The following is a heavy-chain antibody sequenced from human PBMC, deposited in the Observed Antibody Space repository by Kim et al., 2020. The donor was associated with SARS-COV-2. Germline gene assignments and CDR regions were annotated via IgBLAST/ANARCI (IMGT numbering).Heavy chain of an antibody. CDR1: GFTFSSYW. J-gene: IGHJ4*02. V-gene: IGHV3-7*01. CDR3: ARDRTGDLFDY. D-gene: IGHD7-27*01. Sequence: GGSLRLSCAASGFTFSSYWMSWVRQAPWKGLEWVANIKQDGSEKYYVDSVKGRFTISRDNAKNSLYLQMNSLRAEDTAVYYCARDRTGDLFDYWGQGTLVTVSS. CDR2: IKQDGSEK.